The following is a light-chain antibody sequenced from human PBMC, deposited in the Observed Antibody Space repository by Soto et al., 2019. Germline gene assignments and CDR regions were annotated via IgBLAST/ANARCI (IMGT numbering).Light chain of an antibody. CDR3: QQFRSYPLT. V-gene: IGKV3-20*01. J-gene: IGKJ4*01. CDR1: QTVRNNY. CDR2: DAS. Sequence: EIVLTHSPGTLSLSPWEIATLSCRASQTVRNNYLAWYQQKPGQAPRLLIYDASSRATGIPDRFSGGGSGTDFTLTISRLEPEDFAVYYSQQFRSYPLTFGGGTKVDIK.